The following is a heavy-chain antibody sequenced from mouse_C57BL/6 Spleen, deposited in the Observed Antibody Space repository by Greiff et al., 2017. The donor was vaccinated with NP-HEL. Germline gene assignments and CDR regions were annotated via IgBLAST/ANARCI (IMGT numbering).Heavy chain of an antibody. D-gene: IGHD2-4*01. CDR2: ISSGSSTI. V-gene: IGHV5-17*01. CDR3: SRHDDYDPYWYFDV. CDR1: GFTFSDYG. Sequence: EVQLVESGGGLVKPGGSLKLSCAASGFTFSDYGMHWVRQAPEKGLEWVAYISSGSSTIYYADTVKGRFTISRDNAKNTLFLQMTSLRSEDTAMYYFSRHDDYDPYWYFDVWGTGTTVTVSS. J-gene: IGHJ1*03.